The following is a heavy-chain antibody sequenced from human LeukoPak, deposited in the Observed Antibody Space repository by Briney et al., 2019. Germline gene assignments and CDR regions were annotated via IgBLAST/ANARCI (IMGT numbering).Heavy chain of an antibody. CDR2: INPNSGGT. D-gene: IGHD2-21*02. CDR3: ATMPPRFKVVTAIHGY. CDR1: GYTFTRYY. J-gene: IGHJ4*02. V-gene: IGHV1-2*06. Sequence: ASVKVSCKASGYTFTRYYMHWVRQAPGQGLEWMGRINPNSGGTNYAQKFQGRVTMTRDTSISTAYMELSRLRSDDTAVYYCATMPPRFKVVTAIHGYWGQGTLVTVSS.